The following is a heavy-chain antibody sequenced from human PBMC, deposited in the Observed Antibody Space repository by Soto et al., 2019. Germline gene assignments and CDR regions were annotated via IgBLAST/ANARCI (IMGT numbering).Heavy chain of an antibody. V-gene: IGHV3-23*01. CDR3: AKDLELEVFTAEYLDH. D-gene: IGHD1-1*01. J-gene: IGHJ4*02. Sequence: EVQLLESGGGLVQPGGSLRLSCAASGFTFSSYAMSWVRQAPGKGLEWVSSISGYGGSTYYADSVKGRFTISRDNSKNTLYQQMNSLRAEDTAVYYCAKDLELEVFTAEYLDHWGQGSLVTVSS. CDR2: ISGYGGST. CDR1: GFTFSSYA.